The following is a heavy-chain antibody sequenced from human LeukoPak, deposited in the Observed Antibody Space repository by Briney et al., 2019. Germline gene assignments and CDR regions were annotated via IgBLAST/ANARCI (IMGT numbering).Heavy chain of an antibody. V-gene: IGHV1-2*02. J-gene: IGHJ3*02. CDR2: INPNSGGT. Sequence: ASVNVSRKASGYTFTGSYMHWVRQAPGQGLEWMGWINPNSGGTNYAQKFQGRVTMTRDTSISTAYMELSRLRSDDTAVYYCARDQSWFDAFDIWGQGTMVTVSS. CDR3: ARDQSWFDAFDI. CDR1: GYTFTGSY. D-gene: IGHD3-9*01.